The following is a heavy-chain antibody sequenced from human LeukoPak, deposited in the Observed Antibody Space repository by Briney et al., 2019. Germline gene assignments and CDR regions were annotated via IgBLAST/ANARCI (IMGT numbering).Heavy chain of an antibody. CDR3: ARRAGEYSHPYDY. Sequence: GGSLGLSCTVSGFTVSSNSMSWVRQAPGKGLEWVSFIHSGGNTHYSDSVKGRFTISRDNSKNTLYLQMNSLRAEDTAVYYCARRAGEYSHPYDYWGQGTLVTVSS. V-gene: IGHV3-53*01. D-gene: IGHD2/OR15-2a*01. CDR2: IHSGGNT. CDR1: GFTVSSNS. J-gene: IGHJ4*02.